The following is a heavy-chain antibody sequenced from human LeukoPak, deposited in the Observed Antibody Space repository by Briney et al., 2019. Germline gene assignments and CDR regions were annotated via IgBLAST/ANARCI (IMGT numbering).Heavy chain of an antibody. CDR2: INAGNGNT. CDR3: ARQQLGWATIRNVGFYQHYYMDV. Sequence: ASVKVSCKASGYTFTSYAMHWVRQAPGQRLEWMGWINAGNGNTKYSQKFQGRVTITRDTSASTAYMELSSLRSEDTAVYYCARQQLGWATIRNVGFYQHYYMDVWGKGTTVTVSS. J-gene: IGHJ6*03. CDR1: GYTFTSYA. V-gene: IGHV1-3*01. D-gene: IGHD1-1*01.